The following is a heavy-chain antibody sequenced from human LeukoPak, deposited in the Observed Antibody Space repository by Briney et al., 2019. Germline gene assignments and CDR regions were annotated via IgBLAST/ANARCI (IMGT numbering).Heavy chain of an antibody. CDR2: IYDSGST. V-gene: IGHV4-39*01. CDR3: ARHHGP. CDR1: GGSIRSSYYY. Sequence: SETLSLTCTVSGGSIRSSYYYWGWIRQPPGKGLEWIGSIYDSGSTYYNPSLKSRVTISVDTSKNQFSLKLNSVTAADTAVYYCARHHGPWGQGTLVTVSS. J-gene: IGHJ5*02.